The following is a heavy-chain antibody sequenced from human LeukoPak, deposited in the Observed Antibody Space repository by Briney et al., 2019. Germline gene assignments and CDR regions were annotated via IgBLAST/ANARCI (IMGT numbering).Heavy chain of an antibody. V-gene: IGHV1-18*01. CDR2: ISAYNGNT. CDR3: ARGSPAGYSSSWYFDY. CDR1: GYTFTSYG. Sequence: ASVNVSCKASGYTFTSYGISWVRQAPGQGLEWMGWISAYNGNTNYAQKLQGRVTMTTDTSTSTAYMELRSLRSDDTAVYYCARGSPAGYSSSWYFDYWGQGTLVTVSS. D-gene: IGHD6-13*01. J-gene: IGHJ4*02.